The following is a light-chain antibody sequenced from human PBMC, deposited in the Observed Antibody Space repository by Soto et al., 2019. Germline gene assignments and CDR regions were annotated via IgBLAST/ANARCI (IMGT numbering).Light chain of an antibody. J-gene: IGKJ4*01. CDR3: QKYNSAPSLT. CDR2: AAS. Sequence: DIQMTQSPSSLSAYVGDRVTITCRARQCISNCLAWYQQRPGKVPKVLIYAASTLQSGVPSRFSGSGSGTDFTLTISSLQPEDVATYYCQKYNSAPSLTFGGGTKVEIK. CDR1: QCISNC. V-gene: IGKV1-27*01.